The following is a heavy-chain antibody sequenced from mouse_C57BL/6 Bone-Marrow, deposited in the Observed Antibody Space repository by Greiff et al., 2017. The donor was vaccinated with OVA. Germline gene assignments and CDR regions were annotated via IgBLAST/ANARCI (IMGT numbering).Heavy chain of an antibody. D-gene: IGHD1-1*01. J-gene: IGHJ4*01. V-gene: IGHV2-5*01. CDR3: AIYITTVGDYAMDY. Sequence: QVQLQQSGPGLVQPSQSLSITCTVSGFSLTSYGVHWVRQSPGKGLEWLGVIWRGGSTDYTAAFMSRLSITKDNSKSQVFFKMNSLQADDTAIYYWAIYITTVGDYAMDYWGQGTSVTVSS. CDR1: GFSLTSYG. CDR2: IWRGGST.